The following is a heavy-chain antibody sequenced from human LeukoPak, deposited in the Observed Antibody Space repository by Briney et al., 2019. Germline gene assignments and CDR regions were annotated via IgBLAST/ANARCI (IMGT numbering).Heavy chain of an antibody. Sequence: GGSLRLSCAASGFTFDDYAMHWVRQAPGKGLEWVSLISWDGGSTYYADSVKGRFIISRDNSKNSLYLQMNSLRAEDTALYYCAKDIIRSTSSWPWAFDYWGQGTLVTVSS. CDR1: GFTFDDYA. D-gene: IGHD6-13*01. V-gene: IGHV3-43D*03. CDR3: AKDIIRSTSSWPWAFDY. J-gene: IGHJ4*02. CDR2: ISWDGGST.